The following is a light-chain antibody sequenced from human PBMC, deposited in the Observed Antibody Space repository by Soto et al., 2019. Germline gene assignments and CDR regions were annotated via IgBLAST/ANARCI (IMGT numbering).Light chain of an antibody. CDR1: QGIRND. J-gene: IGKJ1*01. CDR2: SAS. V-gene: IGKV1-17*02. Sequence: QMPQSPSTLSASVGDRVTITCRASQGIRNDLGWFQQKPGKAPKRLIYSASTLQSGVSSRFSGSGSGIVFALTINNLRPEDSASYLSRYPDPYPFPFGRGA. CDR3: RYPDPYPFP.